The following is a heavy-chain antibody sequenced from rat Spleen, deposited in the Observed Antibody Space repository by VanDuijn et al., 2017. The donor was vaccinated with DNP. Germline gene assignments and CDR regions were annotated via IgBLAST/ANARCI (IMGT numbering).Heavy chain of an antibody. CDR2: ISHDGRYP. J-gene: IGHJ2*01. Sequence: EVQLVESGGGLVQPGRSLKLSCAASGFTFSDYYMAWVRQAPTKGLEWVATISHDGRYPYYRDSVKGRFTISRDNAENSLYLHMDSLRSEDTATYFCTREIKWYFDYWGQGVMVTVSS. CDR3: TREIKWYFDY. V-gene: IGHV5-20*01. D-gene: IGHD3-1*01. CDR1: GFTFSDYY.